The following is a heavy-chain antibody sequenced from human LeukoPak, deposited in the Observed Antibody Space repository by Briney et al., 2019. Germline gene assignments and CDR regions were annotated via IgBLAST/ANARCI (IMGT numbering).Heavy chain of an antibody. D-gene: IGHD6-6*01. CDR1: GFTFSSCA. V-gene: IGHV3-23*01. CDR3: AKEEYSSSLAY. J-gene: IGHJ4*02. Sequence: GGSLRLSCAASGFTFSSCALSWVRQAPGKGLEWISAISGSGGSTYYADSVKGRFTISRDNSKNTLYLQMNSLRAEDTAVYYCAKEEYSSSLAYWGQGTLVTVSS. CDR2: ISGSGGST.